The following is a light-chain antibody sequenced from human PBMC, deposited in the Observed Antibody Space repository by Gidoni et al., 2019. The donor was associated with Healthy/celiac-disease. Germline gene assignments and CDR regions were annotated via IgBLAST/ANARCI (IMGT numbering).Light chain of an antibody. V-gene: IGLV3-1*01. Sequence: SYELTQPPSVSVSPGQTASITCSGDKLGDKYACWYQPKPGQYPVLVIYQDSKRPSGIPERFSGSNSGNTATLTISGTQAMDVADYYCQAWDSSTVVFGGGTKLTVL. J-gene: IGLJ2*01. CDR1: KLGDKY. CDR3: QAWDSSTVV. CDR2: QDS.